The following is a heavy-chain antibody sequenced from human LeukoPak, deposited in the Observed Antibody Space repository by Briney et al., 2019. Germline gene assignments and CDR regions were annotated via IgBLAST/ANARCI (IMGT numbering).Heavy chain of an antibody. Sequence: GGSLRLSCAASLFTFSNFAMHWVRQAPGGGLEWVTIISYEGSVKYYADSLKGRFTISRDNSKNTLFLQVNSLRPEDTAVYDCASGGGYNINYWGRGTLVTVSS. J-gene: IGHJ4*02. V-gene: IGHV3-30*04. D-gene: IGHD5-24*01. CDR3: ASGGGYNINY. CDR1: LFTFSNFA. CDR2: ISYEGSVK.